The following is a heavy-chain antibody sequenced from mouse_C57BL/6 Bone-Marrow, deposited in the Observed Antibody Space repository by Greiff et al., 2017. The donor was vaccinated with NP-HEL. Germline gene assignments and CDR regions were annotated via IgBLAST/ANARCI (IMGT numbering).Heavy chain of an antibody. Sequence: EVNVVESGGGLVQSGRSLRLSCATSGFTFSDFYMEWVRQAPGKGLEWIAASRNKANDYTTEYSASVKGRFIVSRDTSQSILYLQMNALRAEDTAIYYCARDDYDEGFAYWGQGTLVTVSA. J-gene: IGHJ3*01. D-gene: IGHD2-4*01. CDR3: ARDDYDEGFAY. V-gene: IGHV7-1*01. CDR1: GFTFSDFY. CDR2: SRNKANDYTT.